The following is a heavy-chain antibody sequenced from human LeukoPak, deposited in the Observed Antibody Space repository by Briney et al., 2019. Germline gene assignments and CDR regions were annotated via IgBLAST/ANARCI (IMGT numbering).Heavy chain of an antibody. CDR3: ARYDFWSGGHFDY. J-gene: IGHJ4*02. Sequence: PGGSLRLSCAASGFTFSSYEMNWVRQAPGKGLEWVSYISSSGSTIYYADSVKGRFTISRDNAKNSLYLQMNSLRAEDTAVYYCARYDFWSGGHFDYWGQGTLVTVSS. D-gene: IGHD3-3*01. CDR2: ISSSGSTI. V-gene: IGHV3-48*03. CDR1: GFTFSSYE.